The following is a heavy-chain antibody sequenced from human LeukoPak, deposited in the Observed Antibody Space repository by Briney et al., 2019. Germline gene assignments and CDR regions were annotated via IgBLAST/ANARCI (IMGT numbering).Heavy chain of an antibody. D-gene: IGHD2-2*01. Sequence: PPETLSLTCTLPGGSISSGGYYSSWIRQHPRKGLEWIGYIYYSVRTSYHPSLKRRVTISVDTSKNRFSLKLSSVTAADTGVYYCARGSIVVVPAAMAWFDPWGQGTLVTVSS. CDR2: IYYSVRT. V-gene: IGHV4-31*03. CDR1: GGSISSGGYY. CDR3: ARGSIVVVPAAMAWFDP. J-gene: IGHJ5*02.